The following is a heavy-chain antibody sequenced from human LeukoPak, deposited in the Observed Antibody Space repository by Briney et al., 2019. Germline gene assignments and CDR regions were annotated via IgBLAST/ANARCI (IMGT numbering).Heavy chain of an antibody. CDR3: VGSEGATQDYYYYGMDV. CDR1: GFTFDDYA. CDR2: ISWNSGSI. J-gene: IGHJ6*02. V-gene: IGHV3-9*01. Sequence: PGGTLRLSCAASGFTFDDYAMHWVRQAPGKGLEWVSGISWNSGSIGYADSVKGRFTISRDNAKNSLYLQMNSLRAEDTALYYCVGSEGATQDYYYYGMDVWGQGTTVTVSS. D-gene: IGHD2-15*01.